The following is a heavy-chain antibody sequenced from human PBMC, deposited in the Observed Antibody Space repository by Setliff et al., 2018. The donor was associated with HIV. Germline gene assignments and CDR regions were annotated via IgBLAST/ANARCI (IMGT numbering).Heavy chain of an antibody. V-gene: IGHV3-48*04. J-gene: IGHJ4*01. CDR3: ASFYGDYGY. D-gene: IGHD3-10*01. CDR2: IGSSNHGI. Sequence: GGSLRLSCAASGFNFRSYGMTWVRQAPGKGLDWVAHIGSSNHGIHHTASVQGRFTVSRDNANNLLFLQMNNLRVEDTAVYYCASFYGDYGYWGHGTQVTVS. CDR1: GFNFRSYG.